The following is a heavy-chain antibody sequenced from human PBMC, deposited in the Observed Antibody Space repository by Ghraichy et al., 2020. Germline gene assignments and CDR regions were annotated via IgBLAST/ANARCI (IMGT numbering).Heavy chain of an antibody. CDR2: IIPILGIA. V-gene: IGHV1-69*04. J-gene: IGHJ6*02. CDR3: ARRTLYYYGSGSYSPATTGYYGMDV. CDR1: GGTFSSYA. Sequence: SVKVSCKASGGTFSSYAISWVRQAPGQGLEWMGRIIPILGIANYAQKFQGRVTITADKSTSTAYMELSSLRSEDTAVYYCARRTLYYYGSGSYSPATTGYYGMDVWGQGTTVTVSS. D-gene: IGHD3-10*01.